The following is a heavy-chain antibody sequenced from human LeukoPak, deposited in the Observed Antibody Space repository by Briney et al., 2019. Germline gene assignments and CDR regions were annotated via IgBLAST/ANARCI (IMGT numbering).Heavy chain of an antibody. D-gene: IGHD3-22*01. CDR3: ARDRTPIYYYDSSGYDPDAFDI. V-gene: IGHV4-39*07. Sequence: SETLSLTCTVSGGSISSSSYYWGWIRQPPGKGLEWIGSIYYSGSTYYNPSLKSRVTISVDTSKNQFSLKLSSVTAADTAVYYCARDRTPIYYYDSSGYDPDAFDIWGQGTMVTVSS. CDR1: GGSISSSSYY. CDR2: IYYSGST. J-gene: IGHJ3*02.